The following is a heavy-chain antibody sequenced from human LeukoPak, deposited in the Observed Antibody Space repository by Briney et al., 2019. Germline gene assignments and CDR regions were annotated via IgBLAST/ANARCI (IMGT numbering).Heavy chain of an antibody. CDR1: GFTFSNYG. CDR3: ASGYSYEYYFDY. V-gene: IGHV3-33*01. Sequence: GGSLRLSCAASGFTFSNYGMHWVRQAPGKGLEWVAVIWSDGSNRYYADSVKGRFTISRDNSKNTLYLQMNSLRAEDTAVYYCASGYSYEYYFDYWGQGTLVTVSS. D-gene: IGHD5-18*01. J-gene: IGHJ4*02. CDR2: IWSDGSNR.